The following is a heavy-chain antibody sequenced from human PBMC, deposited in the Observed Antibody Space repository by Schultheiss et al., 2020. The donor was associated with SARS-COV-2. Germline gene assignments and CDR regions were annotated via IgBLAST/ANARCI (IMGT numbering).Heavy chain of an antibody. V-gene: IGHV3-9*01. CDR1: GFTFDDYA. D-gene: IGHD2-21*01. J-gene: IGHJ4*02. CDR3: ATHVAYPTGVDY. Sequence: GGSLRLSCAASGFTFDDYAMHWVRQAPGKGLEWVSGISWNSGSIGYADSVKGRLTISRDNSKNTLYMQMNSLRGEDTAVYYCATHVAYPTGVDYWGQGTLVTVSS. CDR2: ISWNSGSI.